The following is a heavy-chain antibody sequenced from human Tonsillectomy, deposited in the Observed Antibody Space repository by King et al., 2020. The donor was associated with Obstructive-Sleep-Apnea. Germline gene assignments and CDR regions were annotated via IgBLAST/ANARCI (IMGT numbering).Heavy chain of an antibody. V-gene: IGHV4-34*01. CDR1: GGSFSDYY. CDR3: ARVVHGAGTSPYFDY. CDR2: INHSGST. D-gene: IGHD1-1*01. J-gene: IGHJ4*02. Sequence: VQLQQWGAGLLKPSETLSLTCAVYGGSFSDYYWSWIRQPQGKGLEWIGEINHSGSTNNNPSLKSRVTISVDTSKNQFSLKLSSVTAADTAVYYCARVVHGAGTSPYFDYWGQGTLVTVSS.